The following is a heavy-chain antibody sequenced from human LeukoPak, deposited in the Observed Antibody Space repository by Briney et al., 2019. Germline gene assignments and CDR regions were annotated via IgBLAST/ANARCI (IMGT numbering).Heavy chain of an antibody. V-gene: IGHV3-30*18. CDR3: AKDRETTASGTFDY. CDR1: GFTFSNCG. Sequence: PGGSLRLSCAASGFTFSNCGMHCVRQAPGKGLEWVAGISEDGINKYYADSVKARFTISRDNSNNTLFLQMNNLRADDTAVYYCAKDRETTASGTFDYWGQGALVTVSS. CDR2: ISEDGINK. J-gene: IGHJ4*02. D-gene: IGHD6-13*01.